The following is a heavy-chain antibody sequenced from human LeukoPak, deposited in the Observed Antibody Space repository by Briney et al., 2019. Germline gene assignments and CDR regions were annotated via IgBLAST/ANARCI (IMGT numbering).Heavy chain of an antibody. CDR1: GYTFTSYD. CDR3: ARGDGSTTVPPNWFDP. D-gene: IGHD4-17*01. Sequence: ASVKVSCKASGYTFTSYDINWVRQATGQGLEWMGWMNSNSGNTGYAQKFQGRVTMTRNTSISTAYMELSSLRSEDTAVYYCARGDGSTTVPPNWFDPWGQGTLVTVSS. V-gene: IGHV1-8*01. CDR2: MNSNSGNT. J-gene: IGHJ5*02.